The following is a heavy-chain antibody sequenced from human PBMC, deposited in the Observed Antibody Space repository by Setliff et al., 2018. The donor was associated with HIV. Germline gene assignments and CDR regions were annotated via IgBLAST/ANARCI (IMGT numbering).Heavy chain of an antibody. J-gene: IGHJ4*02. CDR1: GGSISSGGYY. Sequence: PSETLSLTCTVSGGSISSGGYYWSWIRQHPGKGLGWIGYIYHSGITYYNPSLKSRVTISLDTSKNQFSLKLSSVTAADTAVYYCARGIAAAEGYFDYWGQGTLVTVSS. V-gene: IGHV4-31*03. D-gene: IGHD6-13*01. CDR2: IYHSGIT. CDR3: ARGIAAAEGYFDY.